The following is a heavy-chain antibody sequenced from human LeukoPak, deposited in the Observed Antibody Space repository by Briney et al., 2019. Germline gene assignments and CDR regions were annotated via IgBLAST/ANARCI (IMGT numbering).Heavy chain of an antibody. CDR1: GYTFTSYA. V-gene: IGHV1-69*13. CDR2: IIPIFGTA. Sequence: SVTVSCKASGYTFTSYAISWVRQAPGQGLEWMGGIIPIFGTANYAQKFQGRVTITADESTSTAYMELSSLRSEDTAVYYCARLSSPFGSHYYYYGMDVWGQGTTVTVSS. D-gene: IGHD3-16*01. J-gene: IGHJ6*02. CDR3: ARLSSPFGSHYYYYGMDV.